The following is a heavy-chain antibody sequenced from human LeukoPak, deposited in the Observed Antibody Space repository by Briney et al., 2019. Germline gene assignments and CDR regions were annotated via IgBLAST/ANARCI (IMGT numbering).Heavy chain of an antibody. J-gene: IGHJ4*02. V-gene: IGHV3-48*01. CDR2: ISSSSSTI. Sequence: PGGSLRLSCAASGFTFSSYSMNWVRQAPGKGLEWVSYISSSSSTIYYADSVKGRFTISRDNAKNSLYLQMNSLRAEDTAVYYCARGPAYYFDYWGQGTLVTVSS. CDR3: ARGPAYYFDY. CDR1: GFTFSSYS.